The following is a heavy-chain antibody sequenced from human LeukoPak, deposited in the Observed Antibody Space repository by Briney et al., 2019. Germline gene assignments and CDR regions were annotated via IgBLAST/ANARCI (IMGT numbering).Heavy chain of an antibody. V-gene: IGHV3-30*18. J-gene: IGHJ4*02. CDR2: ISYDGSNK. CDR1: GFTFSSYG. Sequence: PGGSLRLSCAAAGFTFSSYGMHWVRQAPGKGLGWVAVISYDGSNKYYANSVKGRFTISRDNSKNTLYLQMNSLRAEDTAVYYCAKRGDCSGGSCYYFDSWSQGTLVTVSS. D-gene: IGHD2-15*01. CDR3: AKRGDCSGGSCYYFDS.